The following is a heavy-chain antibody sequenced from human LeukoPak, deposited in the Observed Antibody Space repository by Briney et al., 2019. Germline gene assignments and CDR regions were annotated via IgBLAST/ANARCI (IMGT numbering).Heavy chain of an antibody. CDR1: GSSFSGYD. CDR3: ARVSFGGVIVAQDY. D-gene: IGHD3-16*02. J-gene: IGHJ4*02. CDR2: INYSGRA. Sequence: PSETLSLTCAVYGSSFSGYDWSWIRHPPGKGLEWIGEINYSGRANYNESLKSRASVSVDKSKNQFSLRLTSVTAADTAVYYCARVSFGGVIVAQDYWGQGTLVTVSS. V-gene: IGHV4-34*01.